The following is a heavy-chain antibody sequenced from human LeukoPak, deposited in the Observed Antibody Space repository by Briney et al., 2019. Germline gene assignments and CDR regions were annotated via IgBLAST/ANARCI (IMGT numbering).Heavy chain of an antibody. V-gene: IGHV3-74*01. Sequence: GGSLRLSCAASGFTFSSYWMHWVRQAPGKGPVWVSRINSDGGTTSYAASVKGRFTISRDNAKTSLYLQMNSLRAEDTAVYYCAELGITMIGGVWGKGTTVTISS. J-gene: IGHJ6*04. CDR2: INSDGGTT. CDR1: GFTFSSYW. CDR3: AELGITMIGGV. D-gene: IGHD3-10*02.